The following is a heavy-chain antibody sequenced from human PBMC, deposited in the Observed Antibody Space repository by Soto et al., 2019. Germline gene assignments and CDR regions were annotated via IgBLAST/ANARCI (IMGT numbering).Heavy chain of an antibody. D-gene: IGHD2-15*01. Sequence: ASFKVSCQASVYTFTSYGISWVRLAPGQGVEWLGWISAYNGNTHYAQKLQGSVTMTTDTSTSTAYMELRSLRSDDTAVYYCAKVHHRLYCSGGSCFSGQFDYWGQGTLVSVSS. CDR2: ISAYNGNT. V-gene: IGHV1-18*04. CDR3: AKVHHRLYCSGGSCFSGQFDY. J-gene: IGHJ4*02. CDR1: VYTFTSYG.